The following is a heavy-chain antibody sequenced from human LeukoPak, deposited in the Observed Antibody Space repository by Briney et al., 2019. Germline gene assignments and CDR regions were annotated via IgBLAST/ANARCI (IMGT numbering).Heavy chain of an antibody. J-gene: IGHJ3*02. CDR3: ARHLKDIVVVPAALYGAFDI. CDR1: GGTFSSYA. Sequence: SVKVSCKASGGTFSSYAISWVRQAPGQGLEWMGGIIPIFGTANYAQKFQGRVTITTDESTSTAYMELSSLRSEDTAVYYCARHLKDIVVVPAALYGAFDIWGQGTMVTVSS. D-gene: IGHD2-2*01. V-gene: IGHV1-69*05. CDR2: IIPIFGTA.